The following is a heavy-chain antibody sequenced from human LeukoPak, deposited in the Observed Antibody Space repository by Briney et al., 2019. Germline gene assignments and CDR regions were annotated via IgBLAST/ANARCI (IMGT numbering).Heavy chain of an antibody. V-gene: IGHV3-23*01. CDR3: ARKAQYNGHYPLDY. J-gene: IGHJ4*02. D-gene: IGHD1-7*01. CDR2: TSDRGDYT. Sequence: GGSLRLSCAASGFTFTSYSLSWVRQAPGKGLEWVSGTSDRGDYTYYADSVKGRFTISRDSSKNTLFLQMNSLRAEDTALYFCARKAQYNGHYPLDYWGQGTLVTVSS. CDR1: GFTFTSYS.